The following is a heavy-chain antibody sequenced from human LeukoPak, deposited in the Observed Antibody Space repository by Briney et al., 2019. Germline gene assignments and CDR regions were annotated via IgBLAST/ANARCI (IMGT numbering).Heavy chain of an antibody. Sequence: SVNVSCKTSGFTFSNSAIQWVRQARGQRLEWIGWIGVGGGNTNYAQRFQDRVTITRDMSTSTAYMDLSSLRSEDTAVYYCAKDPLVGAPEGASDFQHWGQGTLVTVSS. J-gene: IGHJ1*01. D-gene: IGHD1-26*01. CDR3: AKDPLVGAPEGASDFQH. V-gene: IGHV1-58*02. CDR2: IGVGGGNT. CDR1: GFTFSNSA.